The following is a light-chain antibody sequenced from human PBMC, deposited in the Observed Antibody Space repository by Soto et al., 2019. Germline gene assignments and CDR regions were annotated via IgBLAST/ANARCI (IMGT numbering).Light chain of an antibody. CDR3: QQYKGYSGT. V-gene: IGKV1-5*01. J-gene: IGKJ2*01. CDR2: ETS. CDR1: QSISTW. Sequence: DIQMTQSPSTLSASVGDTVTITCRASQSISTWLAWYQQKPGKAPHLLIYETSTLKSGVPSRFSGSGSGTEFTLTISSLQPDDFATYYCQQYKGYSGTFGQGTKLEIK.